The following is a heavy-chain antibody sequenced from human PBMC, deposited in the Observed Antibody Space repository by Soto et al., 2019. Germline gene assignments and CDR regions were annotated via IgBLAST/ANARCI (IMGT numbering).Heavy chain of an antibody. CDR2: ITGTSAFT. Sequence: GGSLRLSCAASVFVFSDFQFNWVRQAPGGGLEWLSSITGTSAFTEYAESIEGRFTISRDNPNKLLFLHMDNLRPEDTAVYYCARDNLAFQGAFDLWGQGTLVTVS. J-gene: IGHJ4*02. V-gene: IGHV3-21*01. D-gene: IGHD3-16*01. CDR3: ARDNLAFQGAFDL. CDR1: VFVFSDFQ.